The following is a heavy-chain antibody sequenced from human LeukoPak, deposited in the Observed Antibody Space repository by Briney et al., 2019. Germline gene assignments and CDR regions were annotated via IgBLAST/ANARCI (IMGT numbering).Heavy chain of an antibody. CDR1: GGSIRINY. J-gene: IGHJ4*02. CDR3: ATLRDGYEFDY. V-gene: IGHV4-59*01. CDR2: IYNSGST. Sequence: PSETPSLTCTVSGGSIRINYWSWIRQSPGKGLEGIGYIYNSGSTNYNPSLKSRVTISVDTSKNQFSLKLSSVTAADTAVYYCATLRDGYEFDYWGQGTLVTVSS. D-gene: IGHD5-24*01.